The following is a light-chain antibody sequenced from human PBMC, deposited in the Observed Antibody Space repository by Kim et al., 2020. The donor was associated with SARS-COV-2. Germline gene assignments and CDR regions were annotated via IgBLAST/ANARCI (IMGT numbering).Light chain of an antibody. J-gene: IGKJ4*01. CDR3: QKYNSAPLT. Sequence: ESVGNRVTITCRASQGISNHLAWYQQKPGKVPKLLIYAASTLQSGVPSRFSGSGSGTDFTLTISSLQPEDVATYYCQKYNSAPLTFGGGTKVDIK. V-gene: IGKV1-27*01. CDR1: QGISNH. CDR2: AAS.